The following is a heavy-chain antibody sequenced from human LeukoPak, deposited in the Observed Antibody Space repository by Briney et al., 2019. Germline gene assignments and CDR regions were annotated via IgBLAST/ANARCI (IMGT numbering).Heavy chain of an antibody. CDR3: ARGPDYDSSGLDY. CDR2: IIPIFGTA. J-gene: IGHJ4*02. CDR1: GGTFSSYA. Sequence: SVKVSCKASGGTFSSYAISWVRQAPGQGLEWMGRIIPIFGTANYAQKFQGRVTITTDESTSTAYIELSSLRSEDTAVYYCARGPDYDSSGLDYWGQGTLVTVSS. V-gene: IGHV1-69*05. D-gene: IGHD3-22*01.